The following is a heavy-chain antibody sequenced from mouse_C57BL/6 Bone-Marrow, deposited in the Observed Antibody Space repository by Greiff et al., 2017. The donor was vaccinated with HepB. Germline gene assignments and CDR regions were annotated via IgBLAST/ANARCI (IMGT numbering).Heavy chain of an antibody. J-gene: IGHJ2*01. V-gene: IGHV1-4*01. D-gene: IGHD2-1*01. CDR2: INPSSGYT. CDR3: AILLPFDY. CDR1: GYTFTSYT. Sequence: VHLVESGAELARPGASVKMSCKASGYTFTSYTMHWVKQRPGQGLEWIGYINPSSGYTKYNQKFKDKATLTADKSSSTAYMQLSSLTSEDSAVYYCAILLPFDYWGQGTTLTVSS.